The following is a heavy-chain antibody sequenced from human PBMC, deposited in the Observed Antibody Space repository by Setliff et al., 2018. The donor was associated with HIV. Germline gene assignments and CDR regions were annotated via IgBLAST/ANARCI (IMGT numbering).Heavy chain of an antibody. CDR1: GYTFNSYA. CDR2: INPNSGGT. J-gene: IGHJ4*02. Sequence: ASVKVSCKTSGYTFNSYAISWVRQAPGQGLEWMGWINPNSGGTNYAQKFQGRVTMTRDTSISTAYMELSRLRSDDTAVYYCARIGSGSFPYDYWGQGTLVTVSS. V-gene: IGHV1-2*02. CDR3: ARIGSGSFPYDY. D-gene: IGHD3-10*01.